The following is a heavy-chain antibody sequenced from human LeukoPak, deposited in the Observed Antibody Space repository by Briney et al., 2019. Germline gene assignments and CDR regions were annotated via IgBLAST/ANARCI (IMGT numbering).Heavy chain of an antibody. CDR1: GFTFTTYW. J-gene: IGHJ4*02. CDR3: ARGVAGLLY. V-gene: IGHV3-7*03. CDR2: INQDGSEK. Sequence: GGSLRLSCAASGFTFTTYWMSWVRQAPGKGLEWVANINQDGSEKYYVDSVKGRFTISRDNAKNSLFLQMNSLRAEDTAVYFCARGVAGLLYWGQGTLVTVSS. D-gene: IGHD6-19*01.